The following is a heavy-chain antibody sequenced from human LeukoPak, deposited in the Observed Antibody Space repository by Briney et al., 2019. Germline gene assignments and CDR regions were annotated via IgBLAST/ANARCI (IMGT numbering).Heavy chain of an antibody. CDR2: ISSSSDYI. D-gene: IGHD2/OR15-2a*01. CDR3: ARGTEYGWLDP. CDR1: RFTFSSYS. J-gene: IGHJ5*02. Sequence: GGSLRLSCAASRFTFSSYSMNWVRQAPGKGLEWVSSISSSSDYIYYADSVKGRFTIPRDNARNSLYLQMNSLRVEDTAVYYCARGTEYGWLDPWGQGTLVTVSS. V-gene: IGHV3-21*01.